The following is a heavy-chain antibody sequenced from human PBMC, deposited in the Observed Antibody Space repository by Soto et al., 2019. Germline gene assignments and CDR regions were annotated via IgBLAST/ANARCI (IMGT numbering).Heavy chain of an antibody. V-gene: IGHV3-74*03. CDR1: GFTFSDFW. Sequence: VSLRRSGGASGFTFSDFWMHWVRQAPWKGLVWVSRIDSDGSGAMYADSVKGRLTISRDNAKSTLFLQMNSLRAEDTAVYYCATLNSFGSDYWGRGTLVTVSS. J-gene: IGHJ4*02. CDR2: IDSDGSGA. D-gene: IGHD5-18*01. CDR3: ATLNSFGSDY.